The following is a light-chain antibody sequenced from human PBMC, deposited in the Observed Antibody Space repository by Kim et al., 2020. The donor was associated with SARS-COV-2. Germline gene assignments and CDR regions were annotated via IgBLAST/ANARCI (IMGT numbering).Light chain of an antibody. CDR1: NIGSKS. V-gene: IGLV3-21*04. CDR3: QVWDSSSEHRV. Sequence: SYELTQPPSVSVATGKTARITCGGNNIGSKSVHWYQQKPGQAPVLVIYYDSDRPSGLPERFSGSNSGNTATLTISRVEAGDEADYYCQVWDSSSEHRVFG. CDR2: YDS. J-gene: IGLJ3*02.